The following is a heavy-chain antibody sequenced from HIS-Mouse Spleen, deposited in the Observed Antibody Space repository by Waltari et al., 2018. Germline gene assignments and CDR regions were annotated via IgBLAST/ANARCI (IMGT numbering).Heavy chain of an antibody. Sequence: QVQLQESGPGLVKPSETLSPTCTVSGYSISRGYYWGWIRQPPGKGLEWIGSIYHSGSTYYNPSLKSRVTISVDTSKNQFSLKLSSVTAADTAVYYCARDAGIAVAGNELSAFDIWGQGTMVTVSS. CDR2: IYHSGST. CDR3: ARDAGIAVAGNELSAFDI. CDR1: GYSISRGYY. D-gene: IGHD6-19*01. V-gene: IGHV4-38-2*02. J-gene: IGHJ3*02.